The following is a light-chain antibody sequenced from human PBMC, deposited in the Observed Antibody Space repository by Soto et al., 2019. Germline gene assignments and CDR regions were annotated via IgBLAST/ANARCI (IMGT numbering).Light chain of an antibody. V-gene: IGKV1-5*03. CDR2: KAS. Sequence: DIQMTQSPATLSASVGDRVTITCRAGQSTSSWLAWYQQQPGKAPKLLIYKASSLESGVPSRFSGSGSGTEFTLTISSLQPDDFATYYCQQYSSYPLTFGGGTKVEIK. J-gene: IGKJ4*01. CDR3: QQYSSYPLT. CDR1: QSTSSW.